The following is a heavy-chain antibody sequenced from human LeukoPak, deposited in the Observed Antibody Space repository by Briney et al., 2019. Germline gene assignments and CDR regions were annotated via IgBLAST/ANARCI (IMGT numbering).Heavy chain of an antibody. CDR2: ISYDGSNK. D-gene: IGHD2-2*01. J-gene: IGHJ5*02. CDR1: GFTFSSYA. Sequence: GGSLRLSCAASGFTFSSYAMHWVRQAPGKGLEWVAVISYDGSNKYYADSVKGRFTISRDNAKNTLYLQMNSLRAEDTAVYYCARDSAQKTLTDDIVVVPAAPARWFDPWGQGTLVTVSS. CDR3: ARDSAQKTLTDDIVVVPAAPARWFDP. V-gene: IGHV3-30*03.